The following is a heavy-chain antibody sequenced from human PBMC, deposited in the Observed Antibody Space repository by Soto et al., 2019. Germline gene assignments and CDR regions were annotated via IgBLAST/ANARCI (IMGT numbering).Heavy chain of an antibody. CDR2: IYYSGGT. Sequence: SETLYLTCTVSGGSISSSSYYWGWIRQPPGKGLKRIGSIYYSGGTKYKPSIKSRDNKSVNTSKNQFSLKLSSVTAADTVVYYCARRGRYYDILTGYAYGMDVWGQGTTVT. CDR1: GGSISSSSYY. D-gene: IGHD3-9*01. J-gene: IGHJ6*02. CDR3: ARRGRYYDILTGYAYGMDV. V-gene: IGHV4-39*01.